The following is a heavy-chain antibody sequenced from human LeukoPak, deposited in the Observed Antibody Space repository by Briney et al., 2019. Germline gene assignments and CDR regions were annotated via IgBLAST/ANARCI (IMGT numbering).Heavy chain of an antibody. CDR2: MYYTGST. Sequence: SETLSLTCTVSGASISRYYWSWIRQPPGEGLEWIGYMYYTGSTNYNPSLKSRVTISVDTSKNQFSLKLTSVTAADTAVYFCASHDYAEAPLVYWGQGALVTVSA. CDR3: ASHDYAEAPLVY. J-gene: IGHJ4*02. D-gene: IGHD4-17*01. V-gene: IGHV4-59*08. CDR1: GASISRYY.